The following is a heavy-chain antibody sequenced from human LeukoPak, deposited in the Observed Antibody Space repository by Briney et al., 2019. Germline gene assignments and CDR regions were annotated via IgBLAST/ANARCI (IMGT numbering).Heavy chain of an antibody. D-gene: IGHD2-15*01. CDR3: ASIVVVAATRIADY. V-gene: IGHV3-21*01. CDR1: GFTFSSYS. CDR2: ISSSSSYI. Sequence: GGSLRLSCAASGFTFSSYSMNWVRQAPGKGLEWVSSISSSSSYIYYADSVKGRFTISRDNAKNSLHLQMNSLRAEDTAVYYCASIVVVAATRIADYWGQGTLVTVSS. J-gene: IGHJ4*02.